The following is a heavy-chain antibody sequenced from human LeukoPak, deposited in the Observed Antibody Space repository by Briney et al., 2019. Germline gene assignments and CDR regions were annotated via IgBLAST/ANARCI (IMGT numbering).Heavy chain of an antibody. V-gene: IGHV5-51*01. D-gene: IGHD1-26*01. CDR1: GYSFTSYW. Sequence: GESLKISCKGSGYSFTSYWIGWVRQMPGKGLEWMGVIYPGDSDTRYSPSFQGPVTISADKSISTAYLQWSSLKASDTAMYYCARSGGATLYYFDYWGQGTLVTVSS. CDR3: ARSGGATLYYFDY. J-gene: IGHJ4*02. CDR2: IYPGDSDT.